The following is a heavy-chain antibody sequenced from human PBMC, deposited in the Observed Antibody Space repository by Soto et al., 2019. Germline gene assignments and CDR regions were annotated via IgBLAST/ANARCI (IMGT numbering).Heavy chain of an antibody. CDR3: TRSDSGYA. Sequence: PGGSLRLSCAASGFTFSGSAMHWVRQASGKGLEWVGRIRSKANNYATAYAASVKGRFTISRDDSKNTAYLQMNSLKTEDTAVYYCTRSDSGYAWGQGTLVTAPQ. CDR2: IRSKANNYAT. D-gene: IGHD5-12*01. CDR1: GFTFSGSA. J-gene: IGHJ5*02. V-gene: IGHV3-73*01.